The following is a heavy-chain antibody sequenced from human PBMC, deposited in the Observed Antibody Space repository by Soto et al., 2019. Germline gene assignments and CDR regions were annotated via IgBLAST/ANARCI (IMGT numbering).Heavy chain of an antibody. CDR3: ARDSGSYSKSWNYYYYYGMDV. CDR1: GYTFTGYY. J-gene: IGHJ6*02. V-gene: IGHV1-2*04. Sequence: ASVKVSCKASGYTFTGYYMHWVRQAPGQGLEWMGWINPNSGGTNYAQKFQGWVTMTRDTSISTAYMELSRLRSDDTAAYYCARDSGSYSKSWNYYYYYGMDVWGQGTTVTVSS. D-gene: IGHD1-26*01. CDR2: INPNSGGT.